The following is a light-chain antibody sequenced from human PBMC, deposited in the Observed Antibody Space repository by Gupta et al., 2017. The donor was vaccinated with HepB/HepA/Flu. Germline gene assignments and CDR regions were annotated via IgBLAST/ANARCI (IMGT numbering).Light chain of an antibody. CDR2: WAS. J-gene: IGKJ2*02. V-gene: IGKV4-1*01. CDR3: QQDDSTPCI. CDR1: QSVLYSSNNKNY. Sequence: DIVMTQSPDSLAVSLGERPTINCKSSQSVLYSSNNKNYLAWYQQKPGQPPKLLIYWASTRESGVPDRFSGSGSGTDFTLTISSLQAEDVAVYYCQQDDSTPCIFGQGTKLEIK.